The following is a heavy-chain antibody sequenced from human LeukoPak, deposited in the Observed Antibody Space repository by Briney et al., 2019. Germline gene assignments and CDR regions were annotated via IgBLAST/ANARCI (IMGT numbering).Heavy chain of an antibody. D-gene: IGHD2-15*01. V-gene: IGHV3-23*01. J-gene: IGHJ4*02. CDR1: GFIFSSYA. CDR3: AKQLGYCSDGSCYFPY. Sequence: GGSLRLSCAASGFIFSSYAMSWVRQAPGKGLEWVSSISGSGDTTYYADSVKGRFSISRDNSKSTLYLQMNSLRDEDTAVYYCAKQLGYCSDGSCYFPYWGQGTLATVSS. CDR2: ISGSGDTT.